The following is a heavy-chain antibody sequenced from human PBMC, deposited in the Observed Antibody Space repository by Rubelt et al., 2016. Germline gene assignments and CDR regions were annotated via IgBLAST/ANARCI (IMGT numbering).Heavy chain of an antibody. V-gene: IGHV1-18*01. Sequence: QVQLVQSGAEVKKPGASVKVSCKASGYTFTSYGISWVPQAPGQGLEWMGWISAYTGNTNYAQKLHGRVTMTTDTSTSTAYMGVRSLRSDDTAVYYCARVGALAARKIYYFDYWGQGTLVTVSS. J-gene: IGHJ4*02. CDR2: ISAYTGNT. CDR3: ARVGALAARKIYYFDY. D-gene: IGHD6-6*01. CDR1: GYTFTSYG.